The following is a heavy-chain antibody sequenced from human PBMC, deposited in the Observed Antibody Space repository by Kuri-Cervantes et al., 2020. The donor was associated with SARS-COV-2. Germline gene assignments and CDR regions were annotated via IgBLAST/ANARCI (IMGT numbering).Heavy chain of an antibody. CDR2: IYTSGST. Sequence: SETLSLTCTVSGGSISSYYWSWIRQPAGKGLEWIGRIYTSGSTNYNPSLKSRVTMSVDTSKNQFSPKLSSVTAADTAVYYCARSRIAVADWYFDLWGRGTLVTVSS. CDR3: ARSRIAVADWYFDL. V-gene: IGHV4-4*07. D-gene: IGHD6-19*01. J-gene: IGHJ2*01. CDR1: GGSISSYY.